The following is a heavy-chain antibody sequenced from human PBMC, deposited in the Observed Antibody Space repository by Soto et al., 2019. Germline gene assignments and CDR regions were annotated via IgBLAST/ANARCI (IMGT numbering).Heavy chain of an antibody. CDR1: GFTFSNAW. V-gene: IGHV3-15*07. CDR3: TTGGDYGLSWGGNKNKNYYYYGMDV. D-gene: IGHD3-10*01. CDR2: IKSKTDGGTT. J-gene: IGHJ6*02. Sequence: GGSLRLSCAASGFTFSNAWMNWVRQAPGKGLEWVGRIKSKTDGGTTDYAAPVKGRFTISRDDSKNTLYLQMNSLKTEDTAVYYCTTGGDYGLSWGGNKNKNYYYYGMDVWGQGTTVTVSS.